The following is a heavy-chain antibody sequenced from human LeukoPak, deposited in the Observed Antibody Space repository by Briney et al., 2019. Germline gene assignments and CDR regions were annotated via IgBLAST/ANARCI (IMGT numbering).Heavy chain of an antibody. V-gene: IGHV3-7*01. CDR1: GFTFSSSW. J-gene: IGHJ4*02. Sequence: GGSLRLPCGAFGFTFSSSWMSWVRQAPGKGLEWVANIKQDGSEKYYVDSVKGRFTISRDNTKNSLYLQMDSLRAEDTAVYYCARISTAVAGADYWGQGTLVTVSS. D-gene: IGHD6-19*01. CDR3: ARISTAVAGADY. CDR2: IKQDGSEK.